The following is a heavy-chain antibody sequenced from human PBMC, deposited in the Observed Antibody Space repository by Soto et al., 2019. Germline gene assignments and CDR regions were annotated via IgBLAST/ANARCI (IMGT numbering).Heavy chain of an antibody. V-gene: IGHV6-1*01. CDR3: ARTPRDSGWYPSCYFDY. CDR1: GDSVSSNSAA. D-gene: IGHD6-19*01. CDR2: TYYRSKWYN. Sequence: SQTLSLTCAISGDSVSSNSAAWNWIRQSPSRGLEWLGRTYYRSKWYNDYAVSVKSRITINPDTSKNQFSLQLNSVTPEDTAVYYCARTPRDSGWYPSCYFDYWGQRTLVTVSS. J-gene: IGHJ4*02.